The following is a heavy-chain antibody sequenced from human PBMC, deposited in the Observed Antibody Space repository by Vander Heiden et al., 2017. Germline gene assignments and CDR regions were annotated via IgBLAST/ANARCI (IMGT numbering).Heavy chain of an antibody. CDR1: GFTFSNDA. D-gene: IGHD3-10*01. CDR2: ISDSGSST. V-gene: IGHV3-23*01. Sequence: EVQLLESGGGLVQPGGSLRLSCAASGFTFSNDAMSWVRQAPGKGLQWVSSISDSGSSTYYADSVKGLFTIYRDNSKNTLYLQMNSLRAEDTAVSSCAKDGGKDDYGFYYSSYGMDVCVLVTTGTVSS. CDR3: AKDGGKDDYGFYYSSYGMDV. J-gene: IGHJ6*01.